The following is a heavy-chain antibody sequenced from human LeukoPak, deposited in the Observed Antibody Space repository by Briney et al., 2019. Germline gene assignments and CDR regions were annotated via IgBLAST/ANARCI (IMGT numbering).Heavy chain of an antibody. J-gene: IGHJ4*02. CDR2: TWYDGSKQ. CDR1: GFILSHHG. V-gene: IGHV3-33*06. D-gene: IGHD4-23*01. CDR3: ANLNSPGSYFDY. Sequence: GGSLRLSCAASGFILSHHGMHWVRRAPGKGLEWVAVTWYDGSKQYYADSVKGRFTISRDISKNTLFLQMNSLRAEDTAVYYCANLNSPGSYFDYWGQGTLVTVSS.